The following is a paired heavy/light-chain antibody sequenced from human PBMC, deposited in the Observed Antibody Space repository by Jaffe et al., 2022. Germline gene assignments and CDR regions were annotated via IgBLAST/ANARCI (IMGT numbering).Heavy chain of an antibody. Sequence: QLVESGGGLVQPGRSLRLSCTASGLAFDDYTMSWVRQAPGKGLEWVAFIRSNAHGGTAEYAASVQGRFTISRDDSKSIVYLEMTSLETEDTAVYYCTRDFPRPGVAAAHSLFDYWGQGTLVTVSS. D-gene: IGHD6-13*01. V-gene: IGHV3-49*04. CDR2: IRSNAHGGTA. CDR3: TRDFPRPGVAAAHSLFDY. J-gene: IGHJ4*02. CDR1: GLAFDDYT.
Light chain of an antibody. V-gene: IGKV2-24*01. CDR1: ESLVHINGNTY. CDR3: MQATQYPRT. CDR2: RVS. J-gene: IGKJ1*01. Sequence: DIVMTQTPLSSPVALGQPASISCRSSESLVHINGNTYLNWLHQRPGQPPRLLIYRVSNRFSGVPDRFSGSGAGTDFTLKISRVEAEDVGVYYCMQATQYPRTFGQGTKVEIK.